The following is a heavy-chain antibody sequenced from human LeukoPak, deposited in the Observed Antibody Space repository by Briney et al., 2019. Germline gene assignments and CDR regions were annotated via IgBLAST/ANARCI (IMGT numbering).Heavy chain of an antibody. D-gene: IGHD3-16*01. CDR2: ISFDGSNK. CDR3: ARGRLGELHSIYY. V-gene: IGHV3-30-3*01. Sequence: GRSLRLSCAATGFTFSRYGVHWVRQAPGKGLEWVAVISFDGSNKYYADSVKGRFTISRDNSKNTLFLQMNSLRAEDKAVYYCARGRLGELHSIYYWGQGTLVTVSS. J-gene: IGHJ4*02. CDR1: GFTFSRYG.